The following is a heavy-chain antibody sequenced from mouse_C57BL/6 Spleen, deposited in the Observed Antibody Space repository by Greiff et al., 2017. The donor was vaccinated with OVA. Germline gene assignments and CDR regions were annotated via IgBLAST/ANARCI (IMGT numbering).Heavy chain of an antibody. Sequence: EVNVVESGGGLVKPGGSLKLSCAASGFTFSSYAMSWVRQTPEKRLEWVATISDGGSYTYYPDNVKGRFTISRDNAKNNLYLQMSHLKSEDTAMYSCAREGYDYDASFDYWGQGTTLTVSS. CDR2: ISDGGSYT. CDR1: GFTFSSYA. CDR3: AREGYDYDASFDY. V-gene: IGHV5-4*01. D-gene: IGHD2-4*01. J-gene: IGHJ2*01.